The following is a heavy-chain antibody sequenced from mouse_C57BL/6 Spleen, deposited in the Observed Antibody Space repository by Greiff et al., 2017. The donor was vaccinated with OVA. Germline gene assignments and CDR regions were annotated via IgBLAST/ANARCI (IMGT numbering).Heavy chain of an antibody. CDR1: GFTFSSYT. J-gene: IGHJ4*01. D-gene: IGHD4-1*01. CDR2: ISGGGGNT. V-gene: IGHV5-9*01. Sequence: EVKLMESGGGLVKPGGSLKLSCAASGFTFSSYTMSWVRQTPEKRLEWVATISGGGGNTYYPDSVKGRCTISRDNAKNTLYLQMSSLRSEDTALYYCARQSWGYYAMDYWGQGTSVTVSS. CDR3: ARQSWGYYAMDY.